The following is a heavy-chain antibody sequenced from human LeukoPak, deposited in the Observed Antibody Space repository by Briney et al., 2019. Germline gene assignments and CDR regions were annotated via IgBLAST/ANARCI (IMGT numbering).Heavy chain of an antibody. CDR3: AKEGIGLRFLEWSAFDP. Sequence: PGGSLRLSCAASGFTFSSYAMSWVRQAPGKGLEWVSAISGSGGSTYYADSVKGRFTISRDNSKNTLYLQMNSLRAEDTAVYYCAKEGIGLRFLEWSAFDPWGQGTLVTVSS. CDR1: GFTFSSYA. CDR2: ISGSGGST. V-gene: IGHV3-23*01. D-gene: IGHD3-3*01. J-gene: IGHJ5*02.